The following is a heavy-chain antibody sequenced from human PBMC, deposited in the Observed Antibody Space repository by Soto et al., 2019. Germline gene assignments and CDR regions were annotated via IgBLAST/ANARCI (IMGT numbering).Heavy chain of an antibody. CDR3: ARDQGPVGRIAAAGQLVYYYYGMDV. CDR2: IWYDGSNK. V-gene: IGHV3-33*01. Sequence: PGGSLRLSCAASGFTFSSYGMHWVRQAPGKGLEWVAVIWYDGSNKYYADSVKGRFTISRDNSKNTLYLQMNSLRAEDTAVYYCARDQGPVGRIAAAGQLVYYYYGMDVWGHGTTVTVSS. J-gene: IGHJ6*02. CDR1: GFTFSSYG. D-gene: IGHD6-13*01.